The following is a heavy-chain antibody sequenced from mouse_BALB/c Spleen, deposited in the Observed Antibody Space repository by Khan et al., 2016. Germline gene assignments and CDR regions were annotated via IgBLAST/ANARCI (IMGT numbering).Heavy chain of an antibody. CDR2: INTNTGEP. D-gene: IGHD2-13*01. CDR3: ARTGDYPYYAMDY. V-gene: IGHV9-3*02. Sequence: QIQLVQSGPELKKPGETVKISCKASEYTFTNYGMNWVKQAPGKGLKWMGWINTNTGEPTYAEEFKGRFAFSLEASASNAYLQINNRKNEDSATYFCARTGDYPYYAMDYWGQGTSVTVSS. J-gene: IGHJ4*01. CDR1: EYTFTNYG.